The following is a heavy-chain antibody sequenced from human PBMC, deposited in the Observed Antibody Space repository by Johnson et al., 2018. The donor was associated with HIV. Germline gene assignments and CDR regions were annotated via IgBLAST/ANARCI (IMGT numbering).Heavy chain of an antibody. V-gene: IGHV3-30*02. CDR2: IRYDGSNK. J-gene: IGHJ3*02. CDR3: ARDPFPRFYAFDI. Sequence: QVQLVESGGGVVQPGRSLRLSCTASGFTFSSYGMHWVRQAPGKGLEWVAFIRYDGSNKHYADSVTGRFTISRDNSKNTVSLQMSSLRAEDTAVYYCARDPFPRFYAFDIWGQGTMVTVST. CDR1: GFTFSSYG.